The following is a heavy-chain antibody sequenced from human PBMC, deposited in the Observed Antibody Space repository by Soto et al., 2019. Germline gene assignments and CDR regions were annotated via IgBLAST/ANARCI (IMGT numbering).Heavy chain of an antibody. V-gene: IGHV3-74*01. CDR1: GFTFSSYW. D-gene: IGHD1-26*01. CDR3: ARDNSGSYLSYYYYYGMDV. CDR2: INSDGSST. J-gene: IGHJ6*02. Sequence: PGGSLRLSCAASGFTFSSYWMHWVRQAPGKGLVWVSRINSDGSSTSYADSVKGRFTISRDNAKNTLYLQMNSLRAEDTAVYYCARDNSGSYLSYYYYYGMDVWGQGTTVTV.